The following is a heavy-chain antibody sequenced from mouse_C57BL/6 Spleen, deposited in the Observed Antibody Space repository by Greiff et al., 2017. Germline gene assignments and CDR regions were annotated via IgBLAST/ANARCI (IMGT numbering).Heavy chain of an antibody. Sequence: VKLQQPGAELVKPGASVKLSCKASGYTFTSYWMHWVKQRPGQGLEWIGMIHHNSGSTNYNEKFKSKATLTVDKSSSTAYMQLSSLTSEDSAVYYCARSEDGFPFDYWGQGTTLTVSS. CDR2: IHHNSGST. J-gene: IGHJ2*01. CDR1: GYTFTSYW. V-gene: IGHV1-64*01. CDR3: ARSEDGFPFDY. D-gene: IGHD2-3*01.